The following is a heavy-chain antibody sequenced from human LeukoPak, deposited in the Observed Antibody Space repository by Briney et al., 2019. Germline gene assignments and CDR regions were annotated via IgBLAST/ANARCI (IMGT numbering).Heavy chain of an antibody. J-gene: IGHJ4*02. Sequence: ASVKVSCKASGYTFTGYYMHWVRQAPGQGLEWMGRINPNSGGTNYAQKFQGRVTMTRDTSISTAYMELSRLRSDETPVYYGVQMASEWLRLGGYFDYWVQGTLVTVS. V-gene: IGHV1-2*06. CDR1: GYTFTGYY. CDR2: INPNSGGT. CDR3: VQMASEWLRLGGYFDY. D-gene: IGHD5-12*01.